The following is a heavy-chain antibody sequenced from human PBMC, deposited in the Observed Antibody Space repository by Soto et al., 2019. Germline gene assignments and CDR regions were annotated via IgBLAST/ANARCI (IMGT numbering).Heavy chain of an antibody. J-gene: IGHJ3*02. CDR2: ISYDGSNK. CDR3: ARRGSLATLDI. D-gene: IGHD2-15*01. V-gene: IGHV3-30-3*01. CDR1: GFTCSSYS. Sequence: QVQLVESGGGVVQPGRSLRLSCAASGFTCSSYSMHWVRQAPGKGLEWVAVISYDGSNKYYADSVKGRFTISRDISKNTLYLQMDSLRAEDTAMYSCARRGSLATLDIWGQGTMVTVSS.